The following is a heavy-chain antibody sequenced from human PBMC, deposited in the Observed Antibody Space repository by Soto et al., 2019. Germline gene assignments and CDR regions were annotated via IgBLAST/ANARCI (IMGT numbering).Heavy chain of an antibody. V-gene: IGHV1-2*02. CDR1: GYTFTGYY. J-gene: IGHJ5*02. CDR3: ARVGITIFGVVIDNWFDP. Sequence: GDSVQVSCKASGYTFTGYYMHWVRQAPGQGLEWMGWINPNSGGTNYAQKFQGKVTMTRDTSISTAYMELSRLRSDDTAVYYCARVGITIFGVVIDNWFDPWGQGTLVTVSS. D-gene: IGHD3-3*01. CDR2: INPNSGGT.